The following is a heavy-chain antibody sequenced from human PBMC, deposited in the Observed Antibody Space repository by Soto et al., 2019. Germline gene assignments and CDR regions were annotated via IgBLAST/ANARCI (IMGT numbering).Heavy chain of an antibody. Sequence: QLEQSGAEVKKTGESLRISCKAAGYTFTNYWISWVRQMPGKGLEWMGRIDPSDSHTNYSPSFQGHVTISVDKSMSTAYLQWSSLKASDTAIYYCARPREIPYDLAYWGRGTLVTVSS. D-gene: IGHD5-12*01. CDR3: ARPREIPYDLAY. CDR1: GYTFTNYW. CDR2: IDPSDSHT. J-gene: IGHJ4*02. V-gene: IGHV5-10-1*03.